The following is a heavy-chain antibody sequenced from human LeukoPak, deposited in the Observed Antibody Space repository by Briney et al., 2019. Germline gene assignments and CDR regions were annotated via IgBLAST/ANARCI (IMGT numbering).Heavy chain of an antibody. V-gene: IGHV1-8*01. CDR2: MNPNSGNT. CDR3: ARGFVPLGLEPRRAGAFDI. CDR1: GYTFTSYD. J-gene: IGHJ3*02. D-gene: IGHD1-14*01. Sequence: ASVMVSFKASGYTFTSYDINWVRQATGQGLEWMGWMNPNSGNTGYAQKFQGRVTLTMNTSISTSYMELSSLRSEDTAVYYCARGFVPLGLEPRRAGAFDIWGQGALVTVSS.